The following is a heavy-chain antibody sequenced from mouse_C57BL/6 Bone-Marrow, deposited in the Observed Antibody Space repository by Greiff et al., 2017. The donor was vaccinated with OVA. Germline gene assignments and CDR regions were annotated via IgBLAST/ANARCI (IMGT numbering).Heavy chain of an antibody. CDR3: AFGWAY. CDR1: GYTFTSYG. CDR2: IYPRSGNT. Sequence: VKLQQSGAELARPGASVKLSCKASGYTFTSYGISWVKQRTGQGLEWIGEIYPRSGNTYYNEKFKGKATLTADKSSSTAYMELRSLTSEDSAVYFCAFGWAYWGQGTLVTVSA. J-gene: IGHJ3*01. V-gene: IGHV1-81*01. D-gene: IGHD2-2*01.